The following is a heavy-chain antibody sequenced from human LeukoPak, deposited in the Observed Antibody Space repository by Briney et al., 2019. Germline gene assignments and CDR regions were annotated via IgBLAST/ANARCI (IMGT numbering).Heavy chain of an antibody. CDR1: GFTFSNAW. Sequence: AGGSLRLSCAASGFTFSNAWMSWVRQAPGQGLELVGRIKSKADGGTTDYAAPVKGRFTISRDDSKNTLYLQMNSLRAEETAVYCCARWNSGWEFDYWGQGTLVSVSS. V-gene: IGHV3-15*01. CDR2: IKSKADGGTT. CDR3: ARWNSGWEFDY. D-gene: IGHD6-19*01. J-gene: IGHJ4*02.